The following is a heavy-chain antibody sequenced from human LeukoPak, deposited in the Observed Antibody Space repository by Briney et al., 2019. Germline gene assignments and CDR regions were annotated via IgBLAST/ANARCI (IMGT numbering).Heavy chain of an antibody. D-gene: IGHD5-24*01. CDR1: GFTFGDKT. J-gene: IGHJ4*02. CDR2: IRSKAYGEAT. Sequence: GGSLRLSCTASGFTFGDKTMRWFRQAPGKGLEWVGFIRSKAYGEATEYDASVKGRFTHSRDHSKSIAYQQMNSLKTDDTAVYYCTRVELATISDSWGQGTLVTVSS. CDR3: TRVELATISDS. V-gene: IGHV3-49*03.